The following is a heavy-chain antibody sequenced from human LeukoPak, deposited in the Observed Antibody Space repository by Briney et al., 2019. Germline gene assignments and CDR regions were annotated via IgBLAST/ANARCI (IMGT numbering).Heavy chain of an antibody. CDR3: ARAGDIVVVPAAMDY. J-gene: IGHJ4*02. V-gene: IGHV3-33*01. CDR1: GFTFSSYG. CDR2: IWYDGSNK. Sequence: GGSLRLSCAASGFTFSSYGMHWVRQAPGKGLEWVAVIWYDGSNKYYADSVKGRFTISRDNSKNTLYLQMNSLRAEDTAVYYCARAGDIVVVPAAMDYWGQGTLVTVSS. D-gene: IGHD2-2*01.